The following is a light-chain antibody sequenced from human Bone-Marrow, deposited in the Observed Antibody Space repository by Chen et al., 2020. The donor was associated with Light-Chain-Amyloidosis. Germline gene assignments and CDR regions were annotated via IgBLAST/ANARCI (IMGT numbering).Light chain of an antibody. V-gene: IGLV3-21*02. Sequence: SYVLTQPSSVSVAPGQTATIACGGHNIGSTSVHWYQQTPGQAPLLVGYDDSDRPSGIPERLSGSNSGNTATLTSRRVEGGDEADYYCQVWDRSSDRPVFGGGTKLTVL. CDR1: NIGSTS. J-gene: IGLJ3*02. CDR3: QVWDRSSDRPV. CDR2: DDS.